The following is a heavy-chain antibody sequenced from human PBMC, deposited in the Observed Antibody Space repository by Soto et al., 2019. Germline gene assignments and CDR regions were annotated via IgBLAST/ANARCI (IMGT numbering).Heavy chain of an antibody. V-gene: IGHV4-30-4*01. CDR1: GGSISSGDYH. J-gene: IGHJ6*02. CDR3: ARDSFNYYYGMDV. CDR2: IYYDGGT. Sequence: QVQLQESGPGLVKSSQTLSLTCTVSGGSISSGDYHWSWIRQPPGKGLERIGYIYYDGGTYYNPSLRSRLTISLDTSKNQFSLKLTTVTAADTAVYFCARDSFNYYYGMDVWGQGTTVTVSS.